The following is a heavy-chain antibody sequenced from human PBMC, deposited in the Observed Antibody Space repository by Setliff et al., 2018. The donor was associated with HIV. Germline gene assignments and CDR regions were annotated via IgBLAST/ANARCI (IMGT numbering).Heavy chain of an antibody. J-gene: IGHJ3*02. CDR3: ARVGPESLPYTWDDEADAFDI. V-gene: IGHV1-18*01. D-gene: IGHD1-1*01. CDR1: GYIFTNYG. CDR2: ITGYNGNT. Sequence: ASVKVSCKASGYIFTNYGISWVRQAPGQGLEWMGWITGYNGNTNYAEKFQGRVTMTIDTSTSTAYLELRSLRSDDTAVYYCARVGPESLPYTWDDEADAFDIWGQGTMVTVSS.